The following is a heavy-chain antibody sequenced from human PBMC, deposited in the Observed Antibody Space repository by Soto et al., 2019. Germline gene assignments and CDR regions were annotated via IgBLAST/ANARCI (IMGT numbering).Heavy chain of an antibody. CDR1: GFTFSSYW. V-gene: IGHV3-7*01. J-gene: IGHJ5*02. CDR2: IKQDGSWK. CDR3: ARAVDLSWFDP. Sequence: GGSLRLSCAASGFTFSSYWMSWVRQAPGKGLEWVANIKQDGSWKYYVDSVKGRFTISRDNAKNSLYLQMNSLRAEDTAVYYCARAVDLSWFDPWGQGTLVTVSS.